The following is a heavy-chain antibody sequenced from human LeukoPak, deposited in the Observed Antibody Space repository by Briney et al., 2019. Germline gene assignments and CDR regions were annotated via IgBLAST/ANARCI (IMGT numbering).Heavy chain of an antibody. Sequence: GESLKISCKGSGYRFSNYWIDWVRHMPGKGLEWMGMIYPGDSDIRYSPSFQGQVTISADKSISTAYLQWSSLKASDTAMYYCARQEYCSGGSYYTWFDPWGQGTLVTVSS. J-gene: IGHJ5*02. D-gene: IGHD2-15*01. CDR1: GYRFSNYW. CDR2: IYPGDSDI. V-gene: IGHV5-51*01. CDR3: ARQEYCSGGSYYTWFDP.